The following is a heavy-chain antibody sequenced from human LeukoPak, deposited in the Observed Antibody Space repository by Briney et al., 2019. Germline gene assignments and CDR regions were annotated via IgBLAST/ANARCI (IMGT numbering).Heavy chain of an antibody. Sequence: SQTLSLTCTVSGGSISSGSYYWSWIRQPAGKGLEWIGRIYTSGSTDYKPSLKSRVTISVDTSNNQFSLKLTSVTAADTAVYYCASLWGYFHYWGRGILVTVSS. CDR2: IYTSGST. CDR1: GGSISSGSYY. CDR3: ASLWGYFHY. J-gene: IGHJ4*02. V-gene: IGHV4-61*02. D-gene: IGHD1-26*01.